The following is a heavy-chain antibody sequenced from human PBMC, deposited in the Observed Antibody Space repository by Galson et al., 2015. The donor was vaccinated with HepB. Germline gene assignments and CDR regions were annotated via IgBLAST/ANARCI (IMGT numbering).Heavy chain of an antibody. CDR2: ISGSGGST. V-gene: IGHV3-23*01. CDR1: GFTFSSYA. D-gene: IGHD3-10*01. CDR3: ARARFGDPGAFDI. J-gene: IGHJ3*02. Sequence: SLRLSCAASGFTFSSYAMSWVRQAPGKGLEWVSAISGSGGSTYYADSVRGRFTISRDNSKNTLYLQMNSLRAGDTAVYYCARARFGDPGAFDIWGQGTMVTVSS.